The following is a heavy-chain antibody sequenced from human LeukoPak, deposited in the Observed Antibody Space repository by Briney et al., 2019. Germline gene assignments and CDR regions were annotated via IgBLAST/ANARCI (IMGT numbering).Heavy chain of an antibody. CDR2: IVVGSGNT. Sequence: SVKVSCKASGYTFTSSAVQWVRQARGQRLEWIGWIVVGSGNTNYAQKFQERVTITRDMSTSTAYMELSSLRSEDTAVYYCAADRSCSSTSCQGGDYYYYMDVWGKGTTVTVSS. D-gene: IGHD2-2*01. J-gene: IGHJ6*03. CDR1: GYTFTSSA. CDR3: AADRSCSSTSCQGGDYYYYMDV. V-gene: IGHV1-58*01.